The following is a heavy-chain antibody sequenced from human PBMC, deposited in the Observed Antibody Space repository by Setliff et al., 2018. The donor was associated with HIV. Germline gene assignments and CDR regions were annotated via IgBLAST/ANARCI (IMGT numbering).Heavy chain of an antibody. D-gene: IGHD5-18*01. CDR3: RVGETAVDDLVYFDY. J-gene: IGHJ4*02. V-gene: IGHV4-34*01. CDR2: INHSGST. CDR1: GGSFSGYS. Sequence: ASETLSLTCAVYGGSFSGYSWSWIRQPPGKGLEWIGEINHSGSTNYNPSLKSRVTISGDPSKNQFSPKLSFVTVADTAVYYCRVGETAVDDLVYFDYWGQGTLVTVSS.